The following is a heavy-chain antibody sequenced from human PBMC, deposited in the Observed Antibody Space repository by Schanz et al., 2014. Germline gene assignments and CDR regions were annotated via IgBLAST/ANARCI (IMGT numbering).Heavy chain of an antibody. Sequence: EVQLLESGGGLVQPGGSLRLSCAGSGFTFSSYAMSWVRQTPGKGLEWVSSITTGGNTYYRDSVKGRFIVSRDNSKNTLYLEMNRLRVDDTAVYYCSKDKQGSRSDDSWGQGTLVTVSS. CDR1: GFTFSSYA. V-gene: IGHV3-23*01. J-gene: IGHJ5*01. CDR2: ITTGGNT. D-gene: IGHD2-15*01. CDR3: SKDKQGSRSDDS.